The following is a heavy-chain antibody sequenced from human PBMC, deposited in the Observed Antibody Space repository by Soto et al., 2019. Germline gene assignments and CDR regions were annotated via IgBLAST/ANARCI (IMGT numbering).Heavy chain of an antibody. V-gene: IGHV6-1*01. CDR1: GDSVSSNSAA. Sequence: QVQLQQSGPGLVKPSQTLSLTCAISGDSVSSNSAAWNWIRQSPSSGLEWLGRTYYRSKWYNDYAVSVKSRITINPDPSKNQYYLQLNSGTPEDTAVYYCARDRCENSSSSVCYYGMDVWGQGTTVTVSS. CDR2: TYYRSKWYN. J-gene: IGHJ6*02. D-gene: IGHD6-6*01. CDR3: ARDRCENSSSSVCYYGMDV.